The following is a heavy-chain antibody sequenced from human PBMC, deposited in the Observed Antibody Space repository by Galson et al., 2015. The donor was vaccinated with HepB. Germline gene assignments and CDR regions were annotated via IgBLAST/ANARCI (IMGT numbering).Heavy chain of an antibody. CDR1: GYTFTSYG. Sequence: SVKVSCKASGYTFTSYGISWVRQAPGQGLEWMGWTSAYNGNTNYAQKLQGRVTMTTDTSTSTAYMELRSLRSDDTAVYYCARQPVVLGGYDGYYFDYWGQGTLVTVSS. J-gene: IGHJ4*02. CDR2: TSAYNGNT. CDR3: ARQPVVLGGYDGYYFDY. V-gene: IGHV1-18*04. D-gene: IGHD5-12*01.